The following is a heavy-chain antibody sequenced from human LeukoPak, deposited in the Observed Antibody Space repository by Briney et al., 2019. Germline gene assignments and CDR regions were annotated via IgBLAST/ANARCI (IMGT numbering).Heavy chain of an antibody. CDR2: IYITGST. J-gene: IGHJ3*02. CDR3: ARDEGWELLRGAFDI. Sequence: PSETLSLTCGVSGGSITTNYWNWIRQPAGKGLEWIGRIYITGSTNYNPSLRSRVTMSVDMSKNQFSLKLNSVTAADTAVYYCARDEGWELLRGAFDIWGQGTMVTVSS. D-gene: IGHD1-26*01. CDR1: GGSITTNY. V-gene: IGHV4-4*07.